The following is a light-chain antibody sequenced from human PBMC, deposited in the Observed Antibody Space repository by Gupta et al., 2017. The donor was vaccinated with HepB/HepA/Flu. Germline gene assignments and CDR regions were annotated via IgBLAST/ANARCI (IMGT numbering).Light chain of an antibody. CDR1: NSDVGGYNY. CDR2: DVS. Sequence: QSALTQTRSVSGSPGQSVTISCTGTNSDVGGYNYVSWYQQHPGKAPKLMIYDVSKRPSGVPDRFAGSKSGNTASLTIAGLQAEDEADYYCCSDAGSDTYVVVGGGTKLTVL. J-gene: IGLJ2*01. V-gene: IGLV2-11*01. CDR3: CSDAGSDTYVV.